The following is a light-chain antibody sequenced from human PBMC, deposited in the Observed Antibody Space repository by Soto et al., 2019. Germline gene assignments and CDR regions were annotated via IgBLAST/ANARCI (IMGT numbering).Light chain of an antibody. Sequence: QCALTQPASVSGSPGQSITISCTGTSSDVGGYNYVSWYQQHPGKSPKLMIYDVSNRPSGVSNRFSGSKSGNTASLTISGLQAEDEADYYCSSYTSSSTLGFGTGTKVTVL. CDR3: SSYTSSSTLG. CDR1: SSDVGGYNY. V-gene: IGLV2-14*01. CDR2: DVS. J-gene: IGLJ1*01.